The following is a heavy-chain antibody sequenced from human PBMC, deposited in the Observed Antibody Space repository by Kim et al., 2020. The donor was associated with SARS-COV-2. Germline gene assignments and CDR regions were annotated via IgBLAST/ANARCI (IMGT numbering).Heavy chain of an antibody. D-gene: IGHD2-2*01. CDR1: GFTFSSYA. V-gene: IGHV3-64D*06. J-gene: IGHJ4*02. CDR2: ITNDGGSA. CDR3: VKKQSASWFFDS. Sequence: GGSLRLSCSASGFTFSSYAMHWVRQAPGKGPEYVSAITNDGGSAYYADSVKDRFTISRDNSKNTLYLQMSSLRAEDTAVYYCVKKQSASWFFDSWGQGTL.